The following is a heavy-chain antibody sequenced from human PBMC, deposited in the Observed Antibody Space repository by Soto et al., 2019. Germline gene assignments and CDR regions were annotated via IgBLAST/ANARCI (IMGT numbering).Heavy chain of an antibody. CDR3: ASSRGERSSSRAYYYGMDV. CDR2: IYYSGST. CDR1: GGSISSYY. D-gene: IGHD6-6*01. J-gene: IGHJ6*02. Sequence: PSETLSLTCTVSGGSISSYYWSWIRQPPGKGLEWIGYIYYSGSTNYNPSLKSRVTISVDTSKNQFSLKLSSVTAADTAVYYCASSRGERSSSRAYYYGMDVWGQGTTVTVSS. V-gene: IGHV4-59*01.